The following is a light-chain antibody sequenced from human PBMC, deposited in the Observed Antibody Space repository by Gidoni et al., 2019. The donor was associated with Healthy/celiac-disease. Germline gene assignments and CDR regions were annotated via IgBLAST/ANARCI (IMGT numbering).Light chain of an antibody. J-gene: IGKJ5*01. CDR3: QQSTT. CDR2: DAS. V-gene: IGKV1-33*01. CDR1: QDISNY. Sequence: DIQITQAPSSLSASVGDRVTITCQASQDISNYLNWYQQKPGKAPKRLLYDASNLEQGVPSRFSGSGFGIDFTCPISSLQPEDIGTYYGQQSTTFGQGTRLEIK.